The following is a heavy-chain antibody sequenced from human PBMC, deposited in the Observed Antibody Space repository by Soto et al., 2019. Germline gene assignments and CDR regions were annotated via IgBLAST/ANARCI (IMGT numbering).Heavy chain of an antibody. J-gene: IGHJ4*02. V-gene: IGHV1-69*04. CDR3: AREMGATNDY. Sequence: QVQLVQSGAEVKKPGSSVKVSCKASGGSFSNYALNWVRQAPGQGLEWKGRIVPFVGITKYAQKFQGRVTITADNSTSTAYMELSSLRSEDTAVYYCAREMGATNDYWGQGTLVTVSS. D-gene: IGHD1-26*01. CDR1: GGSFSNYA. CDR2: IVPFVGIT.